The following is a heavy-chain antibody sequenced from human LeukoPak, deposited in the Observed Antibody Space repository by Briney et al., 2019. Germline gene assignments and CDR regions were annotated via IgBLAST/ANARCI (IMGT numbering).Heavy chain of an antibody. J-gene: IGHJ4*02. V-gene: IGHV4-4*02. CDR1: GGSISSSNW. CDR3: ARVRRINSSGLYYFDY. CDR2: IYHSGST. D-gene: IGHD3-22*01. Sequence: TASETLSLTCAVSGGSISSSNWWSWVRQPPGKGLEWIGEIYHSGSTNYNPSLKSRVTISVDKSKNQFSLKLSSVTAADTAVYYCARVRRINSSGLYYFDYWGQGTLVTVSS.